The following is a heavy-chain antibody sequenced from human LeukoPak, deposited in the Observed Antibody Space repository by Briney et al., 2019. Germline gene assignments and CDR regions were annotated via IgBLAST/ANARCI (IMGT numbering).Heavy chain of an antibody. Sequence: GSGPTLVNPTQTLTLTCTFSGFSLTTRPVGVGWIRQPPGKALECLALIYWDDDKRYRPSLRSRLTITKDTSKNQVVLTMTNMDPVDTATYYCAHRLGPYNTARDVGFFDYWGQGSLVTVSS. CDR2: IYWDDDK. V-gene: IGHV2-5*02. CDR3: AHRLGPYNTARDVGFFDY. J-gene: IGHJ4*02. CDR1: GFSLTTRPVG. D-gene: IGHD1-14*01.